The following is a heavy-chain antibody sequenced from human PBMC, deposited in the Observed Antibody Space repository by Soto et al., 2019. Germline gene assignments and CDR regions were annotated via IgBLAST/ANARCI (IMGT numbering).Heavy chain of an antibody. V-gene: IGHV4-59*04. CDR2: IYSGETT. D-gene: IGHD2-2*03. CDR3: ARLNGYCVSTGCHGYYGMDV. CDR1: GGSFSPNY. J-gene: IGHJ6*02. Sequence: TSETLSLTCTVSGGSFSPNYWSWIRQPPGKGLEWVGYIYSGETTYYHPSLLSRVTISADTSMNEFSLRLSSVTAADTAVYYCARLNGYCVSTGCHGYYGMDVWGQGTTVTVS.